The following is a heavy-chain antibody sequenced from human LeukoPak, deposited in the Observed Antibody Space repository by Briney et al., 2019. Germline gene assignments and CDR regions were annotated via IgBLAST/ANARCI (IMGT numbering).Heavy chain of an antibody. Sequence: GGSLRLSCAASGFTFSSYSMNWVRQAPGKGLEWVSSISSSSSYIYYADSVKGRLTISRDNAKNSLYLQMNSLRAEDTAVYCCARDAEAGSRLFDYWGQGTLVTVSS. CDR2: ISSSSSYI. J-gene: IGHJ4*02. CDR3: ARDAEAGSRLFDY. CDR1: GFTFSSYS. V-gene: IGHV3-21*01. D-gene: IGHD6-13*01.